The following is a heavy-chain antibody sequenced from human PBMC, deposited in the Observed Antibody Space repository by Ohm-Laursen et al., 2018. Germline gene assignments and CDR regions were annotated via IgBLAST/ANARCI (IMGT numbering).Heavy chain of an antibody. J-gene: IGHJ5*02. D-gene: IGHD3-22*01. Sequence: DTLSLTCAVSGYSISSGYYWGWIRQPPGKGLEWIGSIYHSGSTYYNPSLKSRVTISVDTPKNQFSLKLSSVTAADTAVYYCARRRYSSGYYSFDPWGQGTLVTVSS. CDR3: ARRRYSSGYYSFDP. CDR2: IYHSGST. CDR1: GYSISSGYY. V-gene: IGHV4-38-2*01.